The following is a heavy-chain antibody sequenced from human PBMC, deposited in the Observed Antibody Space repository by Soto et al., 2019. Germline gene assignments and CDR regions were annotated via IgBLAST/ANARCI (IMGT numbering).Heavy chain of an antibody. D-gene: IGHD3-10*01. J-gene: IGHJ4*02. Sequence: SVKVSCKASGFTFASSAVQWVRQARGQRLEWIGWIVVGSGNTNYAQKFQERVTITRDMSTSTVYMQLSSLRSEDTAVYYCARVSGSGSIVDYWGQGTLVTLSS. CDR1: GFTFASSA. CDR3: ARVSGSGSIVDY. CDR2: IVVGSGNT. V-gene: IGHV1-58*01.